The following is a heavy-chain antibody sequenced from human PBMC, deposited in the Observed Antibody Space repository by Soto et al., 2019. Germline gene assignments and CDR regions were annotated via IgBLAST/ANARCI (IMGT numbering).Heavy chain of an antibody. V-gene: IGHV3-21*01. Sequence: EMQLVESGGGLVKPGGTLRLSCAASGFTFSSYSMNWVRQAPGKGLEWVSSISSSSNYIYYADSVKGRFTISRDNAKNSLYQQMNSLRAEDTDVSYCARDLVGATIGGQGTLVTVS. CDR2: ISSSSNYI. D-gene: IGHD1-26*01. CDR3: ARDLVGATI. J-gene: IGHJ4*02. CDR1: GFTFSSYS.